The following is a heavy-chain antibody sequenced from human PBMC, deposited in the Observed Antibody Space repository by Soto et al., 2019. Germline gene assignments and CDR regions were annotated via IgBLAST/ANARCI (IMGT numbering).Heavy chain of an antibody. CDR3: ARDPGYSYGSDYYYYMDV. CDR1: GFTVSSNY. Sequence: GGSLRLSCAASGFTVSSNYMSWVRQAPGKGLEWVSVIYSGGSTYYAESVKGRFTISRDNSKNILYLQMNSLRADDTAVYYCARDPGYSYGSDYYYYMDVWGKGTTVTVSS. D-gene: IGHD5-18*01. V-gene: IGHV3-66*01. J-gene: IGHJ6*03. CDR2: IYSGGST.